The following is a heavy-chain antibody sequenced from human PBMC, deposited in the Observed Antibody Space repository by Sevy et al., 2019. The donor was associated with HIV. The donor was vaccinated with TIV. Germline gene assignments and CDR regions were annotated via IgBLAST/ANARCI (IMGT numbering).Heavy chain of an antibody. CDR2: ISWNSGSI. CDR1: GFTFDDYA. Sequence: GGSLRLSCAASGFTFDDYAMHWVRQAPGKGLEWVSGISWNSGSIGYADSVKGRFTISGDNAKNSLYLQMNSLRGEDTALYYWASSTPPRGANDAWWSLSLDIWGQGTMVTVSS. J-gene: IGHJ3*02. V-gene: IGHV3-9*01. CDR3: ASSTPPRGANDAWWSLSLDI. D-gene: IGHD3-16*01.